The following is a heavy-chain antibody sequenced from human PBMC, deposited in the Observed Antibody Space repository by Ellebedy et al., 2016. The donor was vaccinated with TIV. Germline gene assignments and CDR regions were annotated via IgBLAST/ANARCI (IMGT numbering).Heavy chain of an antibody. CDR3: ARDTNEHFDS. D-gene: IGHD2-2*01. CDR1: GFTVNGNY. V-gene: IGHV3-66*01. Sequence: GESLKISCAASGFTVNGNYMSWVRQAPGKGLEWVSVIYTDGTTSYADSVKGRFTISRDSSKNTLYLQMNSLRAEDTAVYFCARDTNEHFDSWGQGTLVTVSS. J-gene: IGHJ4*02. CDR2: IYTDGTT.